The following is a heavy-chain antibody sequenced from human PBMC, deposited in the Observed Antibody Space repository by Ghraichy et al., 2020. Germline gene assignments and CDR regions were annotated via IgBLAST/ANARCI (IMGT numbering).Heavy chain of an antibody. CDR3: AKDANSQGIAVARNDAFDI. Sequence: GGSLRLSCAASGFTFSSYAMSWVRQAPGKGLEWVSAISGSGGSTYYADSVKGRFTISRDNSKNTLYLQMNSLRAEDTAVYYCAKDANSQGIAVARNDAFDIWGQGTMVTVSS. CDR2: ISGSGGST. CDR1: GFTFSSYA. V-gene: IGHV3-23*01. J-gene: IGHJ3*02. D-gene: IGHD6-19*01.